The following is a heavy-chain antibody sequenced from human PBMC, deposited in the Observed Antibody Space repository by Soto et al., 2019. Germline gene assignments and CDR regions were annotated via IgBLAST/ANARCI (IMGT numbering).Heavy chain of an antibody. J-gene: IGHJ3*02. CDR2: TIPVFNTA. D-gene: IGHD3-10*01. CDR1: GGTLSDHG. Sequence: QVQLEQSGAEVKKPGSSVKVSCKASGGTLSDHGVAWLRQAPGQGLEWMGGTIPVFNTAKYAQKFQGRGTVTADKFTNIAYMQLSSLRSAATAFYFCARGVYGSGNYYTGPSAFDIWGQGTMVIVSS. V-gene: IGHV1-69*06. CDR3: ARGVYGSGNYYTGPSAFDI.